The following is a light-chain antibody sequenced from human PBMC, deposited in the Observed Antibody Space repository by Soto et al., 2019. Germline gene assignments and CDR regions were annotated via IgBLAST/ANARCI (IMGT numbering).Light chain of an antibody. Sequence: EIVLTQSPATLYSFPGDRVTLSCRASQYINTRLAWYQHRPGQAPRLLIYQTSIRAAGIPARFSASGTGTDFPLTISDVQHEDFAVYYCHQRQSWPRTFGQGTKVDI. J-gene: IGKJ1*01. CDR3: HQRQSWPRT. CDR2: QTS. CDR1: QYINTR. V-gene: IGKV3-11*01.